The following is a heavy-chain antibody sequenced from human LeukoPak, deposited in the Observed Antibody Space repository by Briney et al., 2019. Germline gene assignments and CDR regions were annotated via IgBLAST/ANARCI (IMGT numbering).Heavy chain of an antibody. V-gene: IGHV3-23*01. D-gene: IGHD3-10*01. Sequence: PGGSLRLSCAASGFTFSSYAMSWVRQAPGKGLEWVSTISNSGDSTYFADSVKGRFTISRDNSKNTLYLQMNSLRAEDTAIYYCAKVGDYYYGSGSYYQKKPYFDYWGQGTLVTVSS. CDR2: ISNSGDST. CDR1: GFTFSSYA. J-gene: IGHJ4*02. CDR3: AKVGDYYYGSGSYYQKKPYFDY.